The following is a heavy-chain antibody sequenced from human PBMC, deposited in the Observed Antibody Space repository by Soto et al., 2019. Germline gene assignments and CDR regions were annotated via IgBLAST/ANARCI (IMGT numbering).Heavy chain of an antibody. V-gene: IGHV4-34*01. J-gene: IGHJ1*01. D-gene: IGHD6-13*01. Sequence: ASETLSLTCAVYGGSFSGYYWSWIRQPPGKGLEWIGEINHSGSTNYNPSLKSRVTISVDTSKNQFSLKLSSVTAADTAVYYCARGPGHVSIAAAGRTEYFQHWGQGTLVTVSS. CDR2: INHSGST. CDR3: ARGPGHVSIAAAGRTEYFQH. CDR1: GGSFSGYY.